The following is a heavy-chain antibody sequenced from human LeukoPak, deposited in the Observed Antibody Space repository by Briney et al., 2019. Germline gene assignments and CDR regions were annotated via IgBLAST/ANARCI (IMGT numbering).Heavy chain of an antibody. CDR3: ARINGGGHLGDAFDI. V-gene: IGHV3-7*01. CDR2: IKQDGSEK. D-gene: IGHD2-8*01. Sequence: GGSLRLSCAACRGYLMTWVRQAPGKPREWGANIKQDGSEKYSVASVKGRFTISKDTAKTSLFLQMSSLRAEETAVYYCARINGGGHLGDAFDIWGQGTTVTVSS. J-gene: IGHJ3*02. CDR1: RGYL.